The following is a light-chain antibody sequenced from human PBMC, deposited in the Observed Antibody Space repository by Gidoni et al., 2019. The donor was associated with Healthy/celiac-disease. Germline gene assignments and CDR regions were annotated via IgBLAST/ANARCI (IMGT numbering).Light chain of an antibody. CDR1: SSDVGAYNY. CDR3: SSYTSSNTLV. Sequence: QSALTQPASVSGSLGQSITISCTGTSSDVGAYNYVSWSQHHPGKDPKLLLFDVSNRPSRVSNRFSGSKSGNTASLTISGLHAEDEADYYCSSYTSSNTLVFGGGTKLTVL. J-gene: IGLJ2*01. CDR2: DVS. V-gene: IGLV2-14*03.